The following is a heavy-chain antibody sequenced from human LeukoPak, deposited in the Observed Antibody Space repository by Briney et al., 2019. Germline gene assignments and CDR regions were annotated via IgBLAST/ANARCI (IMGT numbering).Heavy chain of an antibody. D-gene: IGHD3-22*01. V-gene: IGHV4-31*03. CDR1: GGPISSGGYY. CDR3: ARTPATYYYDSSGYYGVIFQH. CDR2: IYYSGST. J-gene: IGHJ1*01. Sequence: SQTLSLTCTVSGGPISSGGYYWSWIRQHPGKGLEWIGYIYYSGSTYYNPSLKSRVTISVDTSKNQFSLKLSSVTAADTAVYYCARTPATYYYDSSGYYGVIFQHWGQGTLVTVSS.